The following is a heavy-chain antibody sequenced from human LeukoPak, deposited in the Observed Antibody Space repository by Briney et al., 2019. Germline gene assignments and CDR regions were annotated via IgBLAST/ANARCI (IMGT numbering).Heavy chain of an antibody. D-gene: IGHD3-10*01. V-gene: IGHV3-23*01. Sequence: GGSLRLSCAASGFTFSSYAMSWVRQAPGKGLEWVSAFSGSGGSTYYADSVRGRFTIHRDNTKNTLYLQMNSLRAEDTAVYYCAKSAMVRGVIDYYYYYGMDVWGKGTTVTASS. CDR1: GFTFSSYA. CDR3: AKSAMVRGVIDYYYYYGMDV. CDR2: FSGSGGST. J-gene: IGHJ6*04.